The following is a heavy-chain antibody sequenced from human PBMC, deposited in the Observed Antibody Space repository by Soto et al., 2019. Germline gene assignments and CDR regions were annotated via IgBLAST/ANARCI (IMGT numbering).Heavy chain of an antibody. CDR3: ARMDGLVRGITKNWFDP. CDR1: GYSFTRYW. D-gene: IGHD3-10*01. CDR2: IDPSDSYT. Sequence: GESLKISCKGSGYSFTRYWISWVRQMPGKGLEWMGRIDPSDSYTNYGPSFQGHVTMSVDKSTSTAYLQWSSLKASDTAMYYCARMDGLVRGITKNWFDPWGQGTLVTVSS. V-gene: IGHV5-10-1*01. J-gene: IGHJ5*02.